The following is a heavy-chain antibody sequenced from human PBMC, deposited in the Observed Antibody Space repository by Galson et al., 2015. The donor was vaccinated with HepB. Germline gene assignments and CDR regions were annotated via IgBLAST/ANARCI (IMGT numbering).Heavy chain of an antibody. D-gene: IGHD4-17*01. CDR1: GFTFSDYY. J-gene: IGHJ6*02. Sequence: SLRLSCAASGFTFSDYYMSWIRQAPGKGLEWISYISSRSSYTNYADSVKGRFTISRDNTKNSLYLQMNSLRGEDTAVYYCARLYGDYAPPYYYYGMDVWGQGTTVTVSS. CDR2: ISSRSSYT. V-gene: IGHV3-11*06. CDR3: ARLYGDYAPPYYYYGMDV.